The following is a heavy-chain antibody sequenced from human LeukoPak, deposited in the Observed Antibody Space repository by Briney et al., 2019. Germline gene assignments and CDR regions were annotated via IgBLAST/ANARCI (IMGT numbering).Heavy chain of an antibody. J-gene: IGHJ3*01. CDR2: IYPGDSDT. CDR1: GYSFTSYW. V-gene: IGHV5-51*01. Sequence: GESLKISCKGSGYSFTSYWIGWVRQMPGKGLEWMGFIYPGDSDTRYSPSFQGQVTISADKSISTAYLQWTSLKASDTAMYYCATPRGEWELLPSNWGQGTMVTVSS. D-gene: IGHD1-26*01. CDR3: ATPRGEWELLPSN.